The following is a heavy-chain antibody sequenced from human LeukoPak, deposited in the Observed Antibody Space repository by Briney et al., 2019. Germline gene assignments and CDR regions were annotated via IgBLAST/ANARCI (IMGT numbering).Heavy chain of an antibody. Sequence: GGSLRLSCAASGFTVSSNYMSWVRQAPGKGLEWVSVIYSGGSTYYADSVKGRFTISRHNSKNTLYLQMNSLRAEDTAVYYCARGRASTVVTRSAYFDYWGQGTLVTVSS. CDR3: ARGRASTVVTRSAYFDY. V-gene: IGHV3-53*04. D-gene: IGHD4-23*01. CDR2: IYSGGST. J-gene: IGHJ4*02. CDR1: GFTVSSNY.